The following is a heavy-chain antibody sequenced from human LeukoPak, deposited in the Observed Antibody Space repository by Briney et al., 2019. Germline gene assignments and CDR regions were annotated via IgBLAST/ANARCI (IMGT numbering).Heavy chain of an antibody. CDR1: GYTFNGYY. D-gene: IGHD3-22*01. V-gene: IGHV1-2*02. CDR2: MNPNTGTT. J-gene: IGHJ3*02. Sequence: GASVKVSCKASGYTFNGYYIHWVRRAPGQGLEWVGWMNPNTGTTKYGQTLQDRVIMTRDTSISTAYMELSRLRSDDTAVYYCARLGTNYYDSRGAFDIWGQGTMVTVSS. CDR3: ARLGTNYYDSRGAFDI.